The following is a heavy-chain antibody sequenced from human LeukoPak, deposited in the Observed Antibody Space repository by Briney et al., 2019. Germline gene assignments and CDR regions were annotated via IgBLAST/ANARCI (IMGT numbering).Heavy chain of an antibody. V-gene: IGHV3-33*08. CDR3: ARDLDSMHYFDY. Sequence: GGSLRLSCAASGFTFSSYSMNWVRQAPGKGLEWVAVIWYDGSNKYYADSVKGRFTISRDNSKNTLYLQMNSLRAEDTAVYYCARDLDSMHYFDYWGQGTLVTVSS. CDR2: IWYDGSNK. J-gene: IGHJ4*02. CDR1: GFTFSSYS.